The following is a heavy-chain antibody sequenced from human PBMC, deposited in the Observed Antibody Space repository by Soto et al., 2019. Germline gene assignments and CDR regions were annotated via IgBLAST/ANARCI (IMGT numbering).Heavy chain of an antibody. CDR3: ARGRYSSGWEPSERADAFDI. CDR1: GYTFTSYY. J-gene: IGHJ3*02. D-gene: IGHD6-19*01. Sequence: QVQLVQSGAEVKKPGASVKVSCKASGYTFTSYYMHWVRQAPGQGLEWMGIINPSGGSTSYAQKFQGRVTMTRDTSTSTVYMELSSLRSEDTAVYYCARGRYSSGWEPSERADAFDIWGQGTMVTVSS. V-gene: IGHV1-46*01. CDR2: INPSGGST.